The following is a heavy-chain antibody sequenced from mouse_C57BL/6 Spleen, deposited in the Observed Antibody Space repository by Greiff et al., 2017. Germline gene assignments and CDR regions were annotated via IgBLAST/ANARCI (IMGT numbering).Heavy chain of an antibody. D-gene: IGHD2-4*01. Sequence: VQLQQPGAELVMPGASVKLSCKASGYTFTSYWMHWVKQRPGQGLEWIGEIDPSDSYTNYNQKVKGKSTLTVDKSSSTAYMQLSSLTSEDSAVYYCARDYLGSSYFDYWGQGTTLTVSS. CDR1: GYTFTSYW. J-gene: IGHJ2*01. CDR2: IDPSDSYT. CDR3: ARDYLGSSYFDY. V-gene: IGHV1-69*01.